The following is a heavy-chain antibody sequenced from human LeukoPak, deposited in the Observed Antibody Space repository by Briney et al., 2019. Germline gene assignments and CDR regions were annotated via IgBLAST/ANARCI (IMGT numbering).Heavy chain of an antibody. V-gene: IGHV3-33*01. J-gene: IGHJ4*02. CDR3: ARDLLGYSYDAYYFDF. D-gene: IGHD5-18*01. CDR2: VWDDGSSQ. Sequence: GGSLRLSCAASGFTFSSYGMHWVRQAPGKGLEWVAVVWDDGSSQNYADSVKGRFTISRDNSKNMLYLQMNSLRAEDTAVYHCARDLLGYSYDAYYFDFWGQGTLVAVSS. CDR1: GFTFSSYG.